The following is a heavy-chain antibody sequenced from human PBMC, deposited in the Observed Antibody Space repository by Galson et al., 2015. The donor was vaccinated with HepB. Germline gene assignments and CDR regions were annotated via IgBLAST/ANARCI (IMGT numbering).Heavy chain of an antibody. J-gene: IGHJ4*02. D-gene: IGHD3-3*01. Sequence: VKVSCKVSGYTFTDYYMHWVQQAPGKGLEWMGLVDPEDGETIYAEKFQGRVTITADTSTDTAYMELSSLRSEDTAVYYCATLGGYYDFWSGYQGWGQGTLVTVSS. V-gene: IGHV1-69-2*01. CDR2: VDPEDGET. CDR1: GYTFTDYY. CDR3: ATLGGYYDFWSGYQG.